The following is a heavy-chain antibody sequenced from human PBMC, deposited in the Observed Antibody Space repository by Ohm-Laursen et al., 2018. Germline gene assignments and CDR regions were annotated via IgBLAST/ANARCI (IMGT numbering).Heavy chain of an antibody. CDR2: IYYSGST. Sequence: SETLSLTCTVSGASISNYYWNWIRQPPGKGLEWIGYIYYSGSTNYNPSLKSRVTISIDTSKNQFSLKLSSVTAADTAVYYCARRGDKGRSFDYWGQGTLVTVSS. V-gene: IGHV4-59*08. CDR3: ARRGDKGRSFDY. CDR1: GASISNYY. J-gene: IGHJ4*02. D-gene: IGHD3-10*01.